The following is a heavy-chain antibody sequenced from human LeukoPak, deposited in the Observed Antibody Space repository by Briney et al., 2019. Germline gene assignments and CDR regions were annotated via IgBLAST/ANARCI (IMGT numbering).Heavy chain of an antibody. J-gene: IGHJ4*02. CDR1: GFTFSSYW. CDR2: IDRDGSRI. D-gene: IGHD4-23*01. Sequence: GGSLRLSCAVSGFTFSSYWMHWVRQAPGKGLVWVSRIDRDGSRINYADSVKGRFTISRDNGKNTLFLQMNSLRAEDAAVYYCLRGNHYGGPHYWGQGTLVTVSS. CDR3: LRGNHYGGPHY. V-gene: IGHV3-74*01.